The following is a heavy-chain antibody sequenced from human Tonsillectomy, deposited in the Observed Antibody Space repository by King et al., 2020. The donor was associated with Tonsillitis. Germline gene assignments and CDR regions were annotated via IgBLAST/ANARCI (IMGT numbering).Heavy chain of an antibody. D-gene: IGHD3-10*01. Sequence: VQLVQSGAEVKKPGSSVKVSCKASGGTFSSYAISWVRQAPGQGLEWMGGIIPMFGAANYAQKFQGRVTITADESTSTAYMGLSSLRSEDTAVYYCARGPLSREAVRGGIGDLNYYYYYGMDVWGQGTTVTVSS. CDR3: ARGPLSREAVRGGIGDLNYYYYYGMDV. CDR1: GGTFSSYA. J-gene: IGHJ6*02. V-gene: IGHV1-69*01. CDR2: IIPMFGAA.